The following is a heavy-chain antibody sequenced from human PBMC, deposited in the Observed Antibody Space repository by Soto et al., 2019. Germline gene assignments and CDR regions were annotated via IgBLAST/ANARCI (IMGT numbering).Heavy chain of an antibody. CDR3: ARIKLVDFFFINVDVYDMDV. V-gene: IGHV3-48*02. D-gene: IGHD2-15*01. CDR2: ISSDSRYI. CDR1: GFTLSNYA. Sequence: VQLVESGGGLVQPGGSLRLSCATSGFTLSNYAVNWVRQAPGKGLAWVSYISSDSRYIYHGDSVKGRFTSSRDNARNSVYLRMNSLRDEDTAVYYCARIKLVDFFFINVDVYDMDVWGQGTPVTVSS. J-gene: IGHJ6*02.